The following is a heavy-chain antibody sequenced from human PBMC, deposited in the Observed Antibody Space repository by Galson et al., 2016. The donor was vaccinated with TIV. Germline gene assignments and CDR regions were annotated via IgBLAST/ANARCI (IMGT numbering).Heavy chain of an antibody. CDR2: IWFDGSND. CDR3: ARGELATTKILFDY. Sequence: SLRLSCATSGFTFSSHGMHWVRQAPGKGLEWVAVIWFDGSNDHYADSVKGRFTISRDNSRNTLYLQMNSLRAEDTAMYYCARGELATTKILFDYWGQGTLVTVSS. D-gene: IGHD1-1*01. J-gene: IGHJ4*02. CDR1: GFTFSSHG. V-gene: IGHV3-33*01.